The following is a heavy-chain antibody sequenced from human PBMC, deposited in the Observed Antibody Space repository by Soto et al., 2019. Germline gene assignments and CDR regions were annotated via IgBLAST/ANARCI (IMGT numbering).Heavy chain of an antibody. D-gene: IGHD2-15*01. CDR3: EKSRGGTAKVMDV. CDR2: ISWNSGTI. Sequence: EVQLVESGGGLVQPGRSLRLSCAASGFSFDEYGMHWVRQAPGKGLEWVSGISWNSGTIGYADSVKGRFSISRDNHKKSLYLKRNSLRAEDRALYYCEKSRGGTAKVMDVGAQGPTVIVS. V-gene: IGHV3-9*01. J-gene: IGHJ6*02. CDR1: GFSFDEYG.